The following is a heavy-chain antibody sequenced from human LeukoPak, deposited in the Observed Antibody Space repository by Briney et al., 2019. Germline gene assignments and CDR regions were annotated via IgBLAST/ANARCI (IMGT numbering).Heavy chain of an antibody. V-gene: IGHV3-23*01. D-gene: IGHD1-26*01. J-gene: IGHJ4*02. CDR3: AKGRTLVGGSTRSYDY. Sequence: GGSLRLSCAASGFTFTSYSMSWVRQAPGKGLEWVSVISANGGDTFYADSVEGRFTISRDNYKNTLYLQMNSLRVEDTAVYYGAKGRTLVGGSTRSYDYWGQGTLVTVSS. CDR2: ISANGGDT. CDR1: GFTFTSYS.